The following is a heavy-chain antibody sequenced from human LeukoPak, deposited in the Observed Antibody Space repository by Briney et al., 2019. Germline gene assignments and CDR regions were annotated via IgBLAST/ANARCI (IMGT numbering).Heavy chain of an antibody. CDR3: ARGVAENWFDP. D-gene: IGHD1-14*01. V-gene: IGHV4-59*01. J-gene: IGHJ5*02. CDR1: GGSISSYY. CDR2: IYYSGST. Sequence: PSETLSLTCTVSGGSISSYYWSWIRQPPGKGLEWLGYIYYSGSTNYNPSLKSRVAISVDTSKNQFSLKLSSVTAADTAVYYCARGVAENWFDPWGQGTLVTVSS.